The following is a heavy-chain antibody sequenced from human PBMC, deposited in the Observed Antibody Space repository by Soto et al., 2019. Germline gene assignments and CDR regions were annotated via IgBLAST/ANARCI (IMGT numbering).Heavy chain of an antibody. J-gene: IGHJ3*01. CDR2: ISSSGGTI. V-gene: IGHV3-48*03. Sequence: GGSVRLSXAASEFTFSSYEMNWVRQAPGKGLEWVSYISSSGGTIYYADSVRGRFAISRDNAKNSLYLQMNSLTAEDTAVYYCARDLGSPDAFDVWGQGTMVTVSS. D-gene: IGHD6-19*01. CDR3: ARDLGSPDAFDV. CDR1: EFTFSSYE.